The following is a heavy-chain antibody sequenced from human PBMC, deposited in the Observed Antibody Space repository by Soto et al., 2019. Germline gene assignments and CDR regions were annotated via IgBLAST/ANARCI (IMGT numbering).Heavy chain of an antibody. CDR1: GDSFSSYA. Sequence: QVQLVQSGAEMKKPGSSVNVSCTVSGDSFSSYAISWVRQAPGEGLEWVGGIMPLFETANYAQNFQGRVTITAVESTTTAYLELTRLRPQDTAVFYCATSHSSSWQHDYWGQGTLITVSS. D-gene: IGHD6-13*01. V-gene: IGHV1-69*01. CDR3: ATSHSSSWQHDY. CDR2: IMPLFETA. J-gene: IGHJ4*02.